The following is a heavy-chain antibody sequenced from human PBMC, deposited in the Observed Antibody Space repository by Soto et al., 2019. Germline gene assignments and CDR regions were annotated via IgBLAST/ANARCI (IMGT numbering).Heavy chain of an antibody. J-gene: IGHJ6*02. D-gene: IGHD6-6*01. CDR1: GYSFTSYW. Sequence: GESLKISCKGSGYSFTSYWIGWVRQMPGKGLEWMGIIYPGDSDTRYSPSFQGQVTISADKSISTAYLQWSSLKASDTAMYYCARHCSIAGRGYHYYGMDVWGQGTTVPVSS. CDR3: ARHCSIAGRGYHYYGMDV. CDR2: IYPGDSDT. V-gene: IGHV5-51*01.